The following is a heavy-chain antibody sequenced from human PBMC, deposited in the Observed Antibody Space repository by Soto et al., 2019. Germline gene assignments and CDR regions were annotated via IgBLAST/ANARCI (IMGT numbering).Heavy chain of an antibody. CDR3: ASCPIYGGDSYFAY. CDR2: INPDTGTT. V-gene: IGHV1-46*01. CDR1: GYTFTHYY. J-gene: IGHJ4*02. Sequence: QVQLVQSGAEVRKPGASVKLSCQASGYTFTHYYIHWVRQAPGQGLERLGIINPDTGTTSSAQTFQGRVTLTTDTSASTVYLELSGLAAEDTAVYYCASCPIYGGDSYFAYWGQGTLVTVSS. D-gene: IGHD2-21*01.